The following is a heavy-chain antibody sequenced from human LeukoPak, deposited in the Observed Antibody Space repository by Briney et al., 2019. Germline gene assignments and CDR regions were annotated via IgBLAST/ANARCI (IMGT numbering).Heavy chain of an antibody. D-gene: IGHD3-3*01. J-gene: IGHJ4*02. CDR2: SSSGGLTT. CDR1: GRTFNNFV. V-gene: IGHV3-23*01. CDR3: AEGFWSGYRHFDY. Sequence: GGSLRLFCAASGRTFNNFVMTWVRQAPGMGLEWVSTSSSGGLTTYYADSVKGRFTISRDNSKNTLYLQMNSLRADDTAVYYCAEGFWSGYRHFDYWGQGTLVTVSS.